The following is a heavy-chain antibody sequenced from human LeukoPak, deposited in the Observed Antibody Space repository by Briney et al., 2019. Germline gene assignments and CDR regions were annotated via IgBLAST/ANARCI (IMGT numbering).Heavy chain of an antibody. J-gene: IGHJ4*02. D-gene: IGHD3-22*01. CDR1: GGSISSGSYY. CDR3: ARERDYYDSSGYVG. CDR2: IYTSGST. Sequence: SETLSLTCTVSGGSISSGSYYWSWIRQPARKGLEWIGRIYTSGSTNYNPSLKSRVTISVDTSKNQFSLKLSSVTAADTAVYYCARERDYYDSSGYVGWGQGTLVTVSS. V-gene: IGHV4-61*02.